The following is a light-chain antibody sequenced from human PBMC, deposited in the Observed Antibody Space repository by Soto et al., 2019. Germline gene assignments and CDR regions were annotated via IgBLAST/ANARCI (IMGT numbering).Light chain of an antibody. J-gene: IGKJ1*01. CDR3: QQYAASPRT. CDR2: GAS. CDR1: QSVSSNY. V-gene: IGKV3-20*01. Sequence: ESVLTQSPGTLSLSPRERATLSCRASQSVSSNYLAWYQHKPGQAPRLLIYGASSRAPGIPDRFSGSGSGTDFTLTISRLEPEDFAVYYCQQYAASPRTFGQGTQVEVK.